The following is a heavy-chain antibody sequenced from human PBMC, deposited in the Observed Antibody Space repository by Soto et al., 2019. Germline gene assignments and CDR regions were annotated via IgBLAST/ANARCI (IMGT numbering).Heavy chain of an antibody. CDR1: GGTFSSYA. V-gene: IGHV1-69*13. Sequence: SVKVSCKASGGTFSSYAISWVRQAPGQRLEWMGGIIPIFGTANYAQKFQGRVTITADESTSTAYMELSSLRSEDTAVYYCATRRSIAVAGPRYYYYYYGMDAWGQGTTVTVSS. CDR2: IIPIFGTA. CDR3: ATRRSIAVAGPRYYYYYYGMDA. D-gene: IGHD6-19*01. J-gene: IGHJ6*02.